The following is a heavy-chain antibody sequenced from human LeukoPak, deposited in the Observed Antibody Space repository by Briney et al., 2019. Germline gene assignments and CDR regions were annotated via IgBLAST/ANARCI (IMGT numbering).Heavy chain of an antibody. CDR1: GYIFSSYW. Sequence: GESLKISCKGSGYIFSSYWIGWVRQAPGRGLEWMGLVYPLDSETRYGPSFQGQVTISADKSTSSAFLQWDSLKASDTAMYYCVRHNTGADYWGQGTLVTVSS. V-gene: IGHV5-51*01. J-gene: IGHJ4*02. CDR2: VYPLDSET. D-gene: IGHD1-14*01. CDR3: VRHNTGADY.